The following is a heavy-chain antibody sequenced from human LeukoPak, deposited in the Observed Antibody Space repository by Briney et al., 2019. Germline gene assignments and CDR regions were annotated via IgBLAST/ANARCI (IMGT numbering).Heavy chain of an antibody. CDR2: ISSSSSYI. Sequence: PGGSLRLSCAASGFTFSSHSMNWVRQAPGKGLEWVSSISSSSSYIYYADSVKGRFNISRDNAKNSLYLQMNSLRAEDTAVYYCARGDDSSGYFYWGQGTLVTVSS. J-gene: IGHJ4*02. V-gene: IGHV3-21*01. D-gene: IGHD3-22*01. CDR3: ARGDDSSGYFY. CDR1: GFTFSSHS.